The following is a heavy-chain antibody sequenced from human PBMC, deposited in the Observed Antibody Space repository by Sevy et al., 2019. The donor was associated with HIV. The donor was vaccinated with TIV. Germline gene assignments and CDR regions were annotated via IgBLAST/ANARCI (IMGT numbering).Heavy chain of an antibody. CDR1: GFSFSTYA. V-gene: IGHV3-23*01. Sequence: GGSLRLSCAASGFSFSTYAMSWVRQAPEKGLEWVSGLGGSAAGTYYADSVKGRFAISRDYSKNTLFLQMNSLRVEDTAVYYCAKDLGIPVAGDFDYWGQGTLVTVSS. J-gene: IGHJ4*02. CDR3: AKDLGIPVAGDFDY. CDR2: LGGSAAGT. D-gene: IGHD6-19*01.